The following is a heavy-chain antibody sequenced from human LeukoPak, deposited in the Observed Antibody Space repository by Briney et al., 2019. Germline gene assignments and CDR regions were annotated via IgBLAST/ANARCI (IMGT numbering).Heavy chain of an antibody. D-gene: IGHD1/OR15-1a*01. CDR2: IYYSGST. J-gene: IGHJ4*02. CDR3: ARLRRAGRTID. Sequence: SETLSLTCTVSGGSISSSSYYWGWIRQPPGKGLEWIGSIYYSGSTYYNPSLKSRVTISVDTSKNQFSLKLSSVTAADTAVYYCARLRRAGRTIDWGQGTLVTVSS. V-gene: IGHV4-39*01. CDR1: GGSISSSSYY.